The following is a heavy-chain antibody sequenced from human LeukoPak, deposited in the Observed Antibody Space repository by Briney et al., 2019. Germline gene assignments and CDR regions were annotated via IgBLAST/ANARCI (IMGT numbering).Heavy chain of an antibody. J-gene: IGHJ3*02. Sequence: PGGSLRLSCAASGFTFSSYAMHWVRQAPGKGLEWVAVISYDGSNKYYADSVKGRFTISRDNAKNSLYLQMNSLRAEDTAVYYCAREPGTRNIWGQGTMVTVSS. CDR3: AREPGTRNI. D-gene: IGHD6-13*01. V-gene: IGHV3-30-3*01. CDR2: ISYDGSNK. CDR1: GFTFSSYA.